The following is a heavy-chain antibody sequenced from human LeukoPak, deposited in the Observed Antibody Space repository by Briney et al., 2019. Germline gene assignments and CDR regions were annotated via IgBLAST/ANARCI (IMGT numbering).Heavy chain of an antibody. D-gene: IGHD1-26*01. CDR2: SQNPGSGWTT. J-gene: IGHJ4*02. V-gene: IGHV3-15*01. Sequence: GGSLRLSCAASGFTFSSAWMNWVRQPPGKGLEWLGRSQNPGSGWTTDYAAPVKGRFTILRDDSITTWYLQMNSLKTEDTAVYYCIRVKSWDTRFYLDSWGQGTLVIVSS. CDR3: IRVKSWDTRFYLDS. CDR1: GFTFSSAW.